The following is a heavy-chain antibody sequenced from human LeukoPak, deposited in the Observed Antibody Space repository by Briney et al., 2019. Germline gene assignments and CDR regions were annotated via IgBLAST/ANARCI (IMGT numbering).Heavy chain of an antibody. J-gene: IGHJ5*02. D-gene: IGHD2-15*01. CDR3: ARLRGYCSGGSCSGGWFDP. V-gene: IGHV4-34*01. Sequence: PSETLSLTCAVYGGSFSGYYWSWIRQPPGKGLEWIGEINHSGSTNYNPSLKSRVTISVDTSKNQFSLKLSSVTAADTAVHYCARLRGYCSGGSCSGGWFDPWGQGTLVTVSS. CDR2: INHSGST. CDR1: GGSFSGYY.